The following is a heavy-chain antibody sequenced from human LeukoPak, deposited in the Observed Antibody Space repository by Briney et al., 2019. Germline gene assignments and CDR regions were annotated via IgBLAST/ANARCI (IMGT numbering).Heavy chain of an antibody. Sequence: ASVKVSCKASGYTFTSYGISWVRQAPGQGLEWMGWISAYNGNTNYAQKLQGRVTMTTDTSTSTAYMELRSLRSDDTAVYYCARDRGTMKTWYYFDYWGQGTLVTVSS. CDR3: ARDRGTMKTWYYFDY. D-gene: IGHD3-22*01. CDR2: ISAYNGNT. CDR1: GYTFTSYG. J-gene: IGHJ4*02. V-gene: IGHV1-18*01.